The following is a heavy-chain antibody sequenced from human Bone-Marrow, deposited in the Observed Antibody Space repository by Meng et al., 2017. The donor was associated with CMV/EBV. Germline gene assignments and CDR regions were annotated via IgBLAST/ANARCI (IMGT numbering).Heavy chain of an antibody. CDR2: TYSTRGI. J-gene: IGHJ4*01. D-gene: IGHD7-27*01. V-gene: IGHV4-30-4*01. CDR3: ARMVTGGYYFDY. CDR1: GDSVGTGAYY. Sequence: SETLSLTCTVSGDSVGTGAYYWSWIRQPPGKGLEWIGYTYSTRGIFYNPSLKSRLLISLDTSKNQFSLQLKSVTVADEAVYYCARMVTGGYYFDYWGQGSLVTFSS.